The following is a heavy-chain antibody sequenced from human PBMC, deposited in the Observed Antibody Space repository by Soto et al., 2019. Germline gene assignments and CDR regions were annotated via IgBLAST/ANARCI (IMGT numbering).Heavy chain of an antibody. CDR3: ASTLRGYSYGYALDI. Sequence: ASVKVSCKASGYTFTDYYIYLVRQAPGQGVAGVGWIAPNXXGXXXXXKXXGRVTLTRDTSIATAYMELNRLTSDDTAVYYCASTLRGYSYGYALDIWGQGTMVTVSS. J-gene: IGHJ3*02. CDR1: GYTFTDYY. V-gene: IGHV1-2*02. D-gene: IGHD5-18*01. CDR2: IAPNXXGX.